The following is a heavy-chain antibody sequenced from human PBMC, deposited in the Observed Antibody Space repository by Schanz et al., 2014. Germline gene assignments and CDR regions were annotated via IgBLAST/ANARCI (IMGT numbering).Heavy chain of an antibody. V-gene: IGHV1-69*04. CDR1: GYTFTSYD. CDR3: ARGTMPGTFDI. CDR2: IIPMLNIA. D-gene: IGHD2-2*01. Sequence: QVQLVQSGAEVKKPGASVKVSCTASGYTFTSYDINWVRQAPGQGLEWMGKIIPMLNIATYAQRFQGRVSITADTSTNTAFMELSSLRYEDTALYYCARGTMPGTFDIWGQGTMVTVSS. J-gene: IGHJ3*02.